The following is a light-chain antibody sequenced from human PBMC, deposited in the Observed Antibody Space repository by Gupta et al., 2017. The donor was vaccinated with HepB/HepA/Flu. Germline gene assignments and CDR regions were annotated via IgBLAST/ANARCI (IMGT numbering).Light chain of an antibody. CDR2: GAS. Sequence: IVMTQSPATLSVSPGERATLSCMASQSVSSNLAWFQQKPGQAPRLLIYGASTRATGIPARFSCSGSGTEFTLTISSLQSEDFAVYYCQQYNNWPRTFGQGTKVEIK. CDR3: QQYNNWPRT. J-gene: IGKJ1*01. CDR1: QSVSSN. V-gene: IGKV3-15*01.